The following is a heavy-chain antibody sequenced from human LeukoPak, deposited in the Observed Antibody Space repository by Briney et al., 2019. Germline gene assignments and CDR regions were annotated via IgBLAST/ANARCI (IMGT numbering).Heavy chain of an antibody. V-gene: IGHV3-23*01. CDR1: GFTFSTYA. CDR2: ISGSGGST. J-gene: IGHJ3*02. CDR3: ASRPVGATRTVDI. D-gene: IGHD1-26*01. Sequence: GGSLRLSCAASGFTFSTYAMNWVRQAPGKGLEWVSGISGSGGSTFYADSVKGRFTISRDISKNTVYLQMNGLRAEDTAVYYCASRPVGATRTVDIWGQGTMVTVSS.